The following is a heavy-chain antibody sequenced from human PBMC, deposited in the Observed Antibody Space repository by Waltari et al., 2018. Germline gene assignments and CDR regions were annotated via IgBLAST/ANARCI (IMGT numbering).Heavy chain of an antibody. CDR3: ASIFGVVIGYMDV. CDR2: IYHSGST. D-gene: IGHD3-3*01. Sequence: QVQLQESGPGLVKPSETLSLTCTVSGYSISSGYYWGWIQQPPGKGLEWIGSIYHSGSTYYNPSLKSRITISVDTSKNQFSLKLSSVTAADTAVYYCASIFGVVIGYMDVWGKGTTVTVSS. CDR1: GYSISSGYY. J-gene: IGHJ6*03. V-gene: IGHV4-38-2*02.